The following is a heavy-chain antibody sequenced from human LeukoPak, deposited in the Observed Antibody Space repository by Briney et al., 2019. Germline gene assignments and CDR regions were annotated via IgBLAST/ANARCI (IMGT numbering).Heavy chain of an antibody. J-gene: IGHJ6*02. CDR2: ISGSGGST. V-gene: IGHV3-23*01. CDR1: GFTFNNYA. CDR3: AKAERAVYYYYGMDV. Sequence: GGSLRLSCAASGFTFNNYAMNWVRQAPGKGLEWVSSISGSGGSTYYADSVKGRFTISRDNSKNTLYLQMNSLRAEDTAIYYCAKAERAVYYYYGMDVWGQGTTVTVSS.